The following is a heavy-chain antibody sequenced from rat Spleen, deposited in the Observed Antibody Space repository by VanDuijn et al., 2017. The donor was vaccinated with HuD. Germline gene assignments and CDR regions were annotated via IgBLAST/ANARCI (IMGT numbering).Heavy chain of an antibody. D-gene: IGHD1-2*01. CDR2: VSYEGSTT. J-gene: IGHJ2*01. V-gene: IGHV5-22*01. CDR3: ARQDYYSSYCDY. CDR1: GFTFSDYY. Sequence: EVQLVESGGGLVQPGRSMKLSCAASGFTFSDYYMAWVRQAPKKGLEWVASVSYEGSTTFYGDSVKGRFTISRDNAKNTQYLQMDSLRSEDTATYYCARQDYYSSYCDYWGQGVMVTVSS.